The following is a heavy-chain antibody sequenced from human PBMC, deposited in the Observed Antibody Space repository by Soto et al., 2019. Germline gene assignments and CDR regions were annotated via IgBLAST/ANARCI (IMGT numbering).Heavy chain of an antibody. CDR1: GDSITNFH. D-gene: IGHD3-16*01. CDR3: ARDRGHPRYNYDWRFFEA. CDR2: VHHSGAT. Sequence: QVQLLESGPGLVKPSQTLSLTCSVSGDSITNFHWSWIRQPPGQALEWVGYVHHSGATSYNPSLKGRALMSVDTSKNPFSLRLTSVATEDTAVYYCARDRGHPRYNYDWRFFEAWGRGTLVRVSS. J-gene: IGHJ2*01. V-gene: IGHV4-4*08.